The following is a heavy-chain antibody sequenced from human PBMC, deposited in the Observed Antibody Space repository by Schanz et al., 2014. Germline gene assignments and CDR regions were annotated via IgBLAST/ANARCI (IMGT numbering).Heavy chain of an antibody. J-gene: IGHJ6*03. CDR1: GGTFSSYT. D-gene: IGHD2-2*02. V-gene: IGHV1-69*02. Sequence: QVQLVQSGAEVKKPGSSMKVSCKASGGTFSSYTISWVRQAPGQGLEWMGRIIPILGIANYAQNFQGRVTITADRSTSTASMELTSLRSEDTAVYYCAGTYCSSTSCYTGYYYMDVWGKGTTVTVSS. CDR2: IIPILGIA. CDR3: AGTYCSSTSCYTGYYYMDV.